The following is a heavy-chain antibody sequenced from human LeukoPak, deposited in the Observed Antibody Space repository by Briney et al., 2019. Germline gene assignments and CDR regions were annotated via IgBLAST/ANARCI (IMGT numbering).Heavy chain of an antibody. CDR1: GFTFNTYG. V-gene: IGHV3-23*01. CDR3: ARVQYCSGGSCRAGWFDP. D-gene: IGHD2-15*01. J-gene: IGHJ5*02. CDR2: ISGSGGAT. Sequence: GGTLRLSCAASGFTFNTYGMSWVRQAPGKGLEWVSGISGSGGATYYADSVKGQFTISRDDPHNTLYLQMNSLRAEDTAVYYCARVQYCSGGSCRAGWFDPWGQGTLVTVSS.